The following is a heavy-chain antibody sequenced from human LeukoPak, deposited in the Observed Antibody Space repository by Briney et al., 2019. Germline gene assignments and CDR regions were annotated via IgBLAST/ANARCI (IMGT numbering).Heavy chain of an antibody. Sequence: GWSLRLSCAASGFTFSSYSMNWVRQAPGKGLEWVSSISSSSSYIYYADSVKGRFTISRDNAKNSLYLQMNSLRAEDTAVYYCARDPGSIAVAGFIDYWGQGTLVTVSS. CDR3: ARDPGSIAVAGFIDY. V-gene: IGHV3-21*01. D-gene: IGHD6-19*01. CDR2: ISSSSSYI. J-gene: IGHJ4*02. CDR1: GFTFSSYS.